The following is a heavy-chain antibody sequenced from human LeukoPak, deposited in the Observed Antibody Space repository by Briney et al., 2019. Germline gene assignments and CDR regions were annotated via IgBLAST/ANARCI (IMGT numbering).Heavy chain of an antibody. CDR2: ISYDGSYK. V-gene: IGHV3-30*18. J-gene: IGHJ4*02. CDR1: EFTFSTYG. D-gene: IGHD6-13*01. CDR3: AKDRYSGLNTIDY. Sequence: GGSLRLSCAASEFTFSTYGMHWVRQAPGKGLEWVAVISYDGSYKFYADSVKGRFTISRDNSTSTLYLQMNSLRAEDTAVYYCAKDRYSGLNTIDYWGQGTLVTVPS.